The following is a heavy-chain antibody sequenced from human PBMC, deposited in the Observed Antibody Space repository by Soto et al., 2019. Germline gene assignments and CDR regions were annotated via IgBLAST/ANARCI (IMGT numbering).Heavy chain of an antibody. CDR3: AFTSSWYYYYYGTDV. Sequence: SVKVSCKASGGTFSSYAISWVRQAPGQGLEWMGGIIPIFGTANYAQKFQGRVTITADKSTSTAYMELSSLRSEDTAVYYCAFTSSWYYYYYGTDVWGQGTTVTVSS. CDR1: GGTFSSYA. J-gene: IGHJ6*02. CDR2: IIPIFGTA. D-gene: IGHD2-2*01. V-gene: IGHV1-69*06.